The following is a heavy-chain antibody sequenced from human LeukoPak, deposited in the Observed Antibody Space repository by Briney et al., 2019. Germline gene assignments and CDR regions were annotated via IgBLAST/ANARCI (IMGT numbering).Heavy chain of an antibody. CDR3: ARVVGDSTYVPIDY. V-gene: IGHV3-21*01. D-gene: IGHD1-26*01. Sequence: PGGSLRLSCAASGFTFSSYSMNWVRQAPGKGLEWVSSISSSSSYIYYADSVKGRFTISRDNAKNPLYLQMNSLRAEDTAVYYCARVVGDSTYVPIDYWGQGTLVTVSS. CDR1: GFTFSSYS. J-gene: IGHJ4*02. CDR2: ISSSSSYI.